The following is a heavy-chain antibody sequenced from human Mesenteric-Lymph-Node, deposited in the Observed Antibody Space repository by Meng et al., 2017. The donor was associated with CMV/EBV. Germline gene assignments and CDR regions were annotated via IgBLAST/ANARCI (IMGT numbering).Heavy chain of an antibody. CDR1: GGSISSYY. CDR2: IYYSGST. V-gene: IGHV4-59*01. CDR3: ARSAIAARRASWFDP. Sequence: AETLSLTCTVSGGSISSYYWSWIRQPPGKGLEWMGYIYYSGSTNYHPSLKSRFTISVDTSKNPFSLKLSSVTAADTAVYYCARSAIAARRASWFDPWGQGTLVTVSS. J-gene: IGHJ5*02. D-gene: IGHD6-6*01.